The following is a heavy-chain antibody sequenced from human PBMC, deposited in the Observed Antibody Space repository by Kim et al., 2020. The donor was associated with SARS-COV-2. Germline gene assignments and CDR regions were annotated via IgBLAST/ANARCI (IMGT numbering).Heavy chain of an antibody. CDR1: GFTFSSYG. CDR2: IWYDGSNK. D-gene: IGHD3-10*01. CDR3: ARDSSGPLWFGELSGYYGMDV. V-gene: IGHV3-33*01. Sequence: RGSLRLSCAASGFTFSSYGMHWVRQAPGKGLEWVAVIWYDGSNKYYADSVKGRFTISRDNSKNTLYLQMNSLRAEDTAVYYCARDSSGPLWFGELSGYYGMDVWGQGTTVTVSS. J-gene: IGHJ6*02.